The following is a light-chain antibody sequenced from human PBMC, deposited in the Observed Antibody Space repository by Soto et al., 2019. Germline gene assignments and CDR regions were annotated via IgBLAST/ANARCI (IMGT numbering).Light chain of an antibody. Sequence: EIVLTQSPGTLSLSPGERATLSCRASQSVSSSYLAWYQQKPGQAPRLLIYGASSRATGIPDRFSGSGSGTAFTLTISRLEPEDFAVYYCQQYDSSPLTFGQGTRVEIK. V-gene: IGKV3-20*01. CDR2: GAS. CDR1: QSVSSSY. J-gene: IGKJ1*01. CDR3: QQYDSSPLT.